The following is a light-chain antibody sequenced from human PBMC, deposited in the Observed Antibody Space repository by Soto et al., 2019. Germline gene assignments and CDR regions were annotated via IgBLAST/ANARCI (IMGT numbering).Light chain of an antibody. CDR1: SSDVGGYNY. CDR3: GSYTTSNTRQIV. CDR2: DVS. Sequence: QSALTQPASVSGSPGQSITISCTGTSSDVGGYNYVSWYQQHPGKAPKFMIYDVSNRPSGVSNRFSGSKSGNTASLTISGLHADDEADYYCGSYTTSNTRQIVFGTGTKLTV. V-gene: IGLV2-14*01. J-gene: IGLJ1*01.